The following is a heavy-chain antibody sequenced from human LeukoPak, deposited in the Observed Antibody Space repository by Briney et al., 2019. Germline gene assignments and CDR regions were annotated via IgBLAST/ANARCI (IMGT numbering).Heavy chain of an antibody. J-gene: IGHJ4*02. CDR1: GLTFSNYA. V-gene: IGHV3-23*01. Sequence: GGSLRLSCAASGLTFSNYAMTWVRQAPGKGLEWVSTHSASGSRTYYADSVKGRFTISKDNSKNTLYLQLSSLRPGDTAVYYCVREDTPATANYWGQGTLVTISS. CDR3: VREDTPATANY. CDR2: HSASGSRT. D-gene: IGHD2-21*02.